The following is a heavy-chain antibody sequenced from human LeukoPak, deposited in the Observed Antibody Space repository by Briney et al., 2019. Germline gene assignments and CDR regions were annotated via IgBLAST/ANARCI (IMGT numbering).Heavy chain of an antibody. CDR2: INQDSSEK. Sequence: GGSLRLSCAASGITFSNYWMSWVRQAPGKGLEWVANINQDSSEKYYVDSVKGRFTISRDNAKNSLYLQLNTLRPEDTSVYYCVQGWRDNWGQGTLVTVSS. CDR3: VQGWRDN. D-gene: IGHD2-15*01. J-gene: IGHJ4*02. CDR1: GITFSNYW. V-gene: IGHV3-7*01.